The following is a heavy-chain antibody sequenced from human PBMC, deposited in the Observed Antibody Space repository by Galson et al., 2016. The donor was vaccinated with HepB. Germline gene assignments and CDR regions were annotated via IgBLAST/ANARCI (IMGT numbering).Heavy chain of an antibody. V-gene: IGHV1-69*13. Sequence: VKVSCKASGGIFSTFGISWVRQAPGQGLEWMGGIIPMFRTPTYAQKFQGRVTITADEGTRTAYMDLSSLRPEDTALYYCARVADYGDAYYYYAMDVWGQGTTVTVSS. CDR1: GGIFSTFG. J-gene: IGHJ6*02. CDR3: ARVADYGDAYYYYAMDV. CDR2: IIPMFRTP. D-gene: IGHD4-17*01.